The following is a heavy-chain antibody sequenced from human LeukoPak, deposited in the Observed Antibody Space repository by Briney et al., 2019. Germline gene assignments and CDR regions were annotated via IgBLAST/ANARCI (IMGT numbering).Heavy chain of an antibody. D-gene: IGHD3-3*01. J-gene: IGHJ3*02. Sequence: KESGPTLVKPTQTLTLTCTFSGFSLSTSGVGVGWIRQPPGKALDWLALIYWNDDNRYSPSLKSRVTITKDTSKHQVVLTMTNMDPVDTATYYCAHIYSNYDFWSGYQGSAFDIWGQGTMVTVSS. CDR3: AHIYSNYDFWSGYQGSAFDI. CDR2: IYWNDDN. V-gene: IGHV2-5*01. CDR1: GFSLSTSGVG.